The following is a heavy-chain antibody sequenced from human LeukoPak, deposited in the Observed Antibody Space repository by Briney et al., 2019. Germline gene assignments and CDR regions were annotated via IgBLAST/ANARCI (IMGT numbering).Heavy chain of an antibody. Sequence: PGGSLRLSCAVSGFTFDDYAMHWVRQAPGKGLVWVSRINSDGRSTNYADSVKGRFSISRDNAENTLYLQMNSLRVEDTAVYYCVRGADTGYSSDSWGQGTLVTVSS. CDR1: GFTFDDYA. D-gene: IGHD3-9*01. CDR3: VRGADTGYSSDS. J-gene: IGHJ4*02. CDR2: INSDGRST. V-gene: IGHV3-74*01.